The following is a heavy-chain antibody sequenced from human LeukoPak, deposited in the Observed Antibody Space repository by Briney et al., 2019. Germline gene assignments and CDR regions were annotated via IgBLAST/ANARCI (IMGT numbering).Heavy chain of an antibody. Sequence: ASVKVSCKASGYTFTGYYMHWVRQAPGQGLEWMGWINPNSGGTNYAQKFQGRVTMTRDTSISTAYMELSRLRSDDTAVYYCARDRYSYGPVYRYYYYGMDVWGQGTTVTVSS. CDR2: INPNSGGT. D-gene: IGHD5-18*01. J-gene: IGHJ6*02. CDR3: ARDRYSYGPVYRYYYYGMDV. CDR1: GYTFTGYY. V-gene: IGHV1-2*02.